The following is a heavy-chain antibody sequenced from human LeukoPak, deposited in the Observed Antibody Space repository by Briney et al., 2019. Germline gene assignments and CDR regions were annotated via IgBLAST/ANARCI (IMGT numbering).Heavy chain of an antibody. CDR3: ARPDL. CDR2: ISYDGSNK. Sequence: PGRSLRLSCAASGFTFSSYAMHWVRQAPGKGLEWVAVISYDGSNKYYADSVKGRFTISRDNSKNTLYLQMNSLRAEDTAVYYCARPDLWGQGTLVTVSS. CDR1: GFTFSSYA. V-gene: IGHV3-30-3*01. J-gene: IGHJ4*02.